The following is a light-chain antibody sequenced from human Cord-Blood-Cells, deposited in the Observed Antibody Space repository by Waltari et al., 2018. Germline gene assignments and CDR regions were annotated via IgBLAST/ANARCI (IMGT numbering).Light chain of an antibody. CDR1: SSDVGGYNY. Sequence: QSALTQPPSASGSPGQSVTISCTGTSSDVGGYNYVSWYQPHPGKAPKLMIYEVSKRPTGFPERFSGSKSGNTAARTVSGLQAEDEADYYCSSYAGSNNLVFGGGTKLTVL. V-gene: IGLV2-8*01. J-gene: IGLJ3*02. CDR2: EVS. CDR3: SSYAGSNNLV.